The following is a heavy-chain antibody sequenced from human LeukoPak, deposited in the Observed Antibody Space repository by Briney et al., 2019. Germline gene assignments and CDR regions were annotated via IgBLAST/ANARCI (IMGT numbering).Heavy chain of an antibody. D-gene: IGHD4-23*01. CDR1: GYTFTGHH. Sequence: GASVKVPCKASGYTFTGHHIHWVRQAPGQGLEWLGWINTNAGDAKYAQKFQGRVTMTRDTSTSTVYMELSSLRSEDTAVYYCAKVGGNSFRPDSYWGQGTLVTVSS. V-gene: IGHV1-2*02. CDR2: INTNAGDA. CDR3: AKVGGNSFRPDSY. J-gene: IGHJ4*02.